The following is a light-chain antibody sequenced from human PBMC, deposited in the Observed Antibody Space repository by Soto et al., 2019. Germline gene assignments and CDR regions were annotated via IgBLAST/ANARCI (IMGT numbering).Light chain of an antibody. CDR3: QTWDTGTWV. J-gene: IGLJ3*02. Sequence: QLVLTQSPSASASLGASVKLTCTLTRGHSSYAIAWHQQQPEKGPRYLMKLNSDGSHNKGDGIPDRFSGSSSGAERYLTISSLQSEDEAIYYCQTWDTGTWVFGGGTKLTVL. CDR1: RGHSSYA. CDR2: LNSDGSH. V-gene: IGLV4-69*01.